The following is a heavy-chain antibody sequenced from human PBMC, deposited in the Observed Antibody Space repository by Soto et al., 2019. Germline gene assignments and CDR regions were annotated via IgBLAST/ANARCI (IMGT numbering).Heavy chain of an antibody. CDR1: GCSISSHY. V-gene: IGHV4-59*11. D-gene: IGHD1-26*01. CDR3: SRDGREASGMDV. CDR2: IYYRGST. J-gene: IGHJ6*02. Sequence: PSDTLSLTCPVSGCSISSHYLSWVRQAPGKGLEWIGHIYYRGSTNYNPSLRSRSTISVDASKSQFSLKLNSVTTADTAMYYCSRDGREASGMDVWGQGTKVTVSS.